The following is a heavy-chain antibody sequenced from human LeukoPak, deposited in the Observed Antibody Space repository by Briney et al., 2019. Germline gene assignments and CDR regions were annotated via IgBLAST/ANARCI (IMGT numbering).Heavy chain of an antibody. CDR3: AKDSTALLSYGPNWFDP. V-gene: IGHV3-23*01. Sequence: GGSLRLSCAASGFTFSSYAMSWVRQAPGKGLEWVSAISGSGGRTKYADSVKGRFTISRDNSKNTLYLQMNSLRAEDTALYYCAKDSTALLSYGPNWFDPWGQGTLVTVSS. J-gene: IGHJ5*02. CDR2: ISGSGGRT. D-gene: IGHD5-18*01. CDR1: GFTFSSYA.